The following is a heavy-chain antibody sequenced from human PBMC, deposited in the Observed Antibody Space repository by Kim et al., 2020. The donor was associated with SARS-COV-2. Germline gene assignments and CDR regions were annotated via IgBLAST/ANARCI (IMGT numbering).Heavy chain of an antibody. CDR1: GFTFSSYS. Sequence: GGSLRLSCAASGFTFSSYSMNWVRQAPGKGLEWVSSISSSSSYIYYADSVKGRFTISRDNAKNSLYLQMNSLRAEDTAVYYCARGPCSSTSCPWAPFAAAAQGPLWGQGTLVTVSS. CDR2: ISSSSSYI. CDR3: ARGPCSSTSCPWAPFAAAAQGPL. J-gene: IGHJ4*02. V-gene: IGHV3-21*01. D-gene: IGHD2-2*01.